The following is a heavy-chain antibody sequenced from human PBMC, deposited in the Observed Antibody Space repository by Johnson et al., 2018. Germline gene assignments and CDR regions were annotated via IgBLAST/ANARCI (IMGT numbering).Heavy chain of an antibody. CDR3: ASLGDTARGDAFDI. V-gene: IGHV1-8*01. Sequence: QVQLVESGAEVKKPGASVKVSCKASGYTFTSYDINWVRQATGQGLEWRGWMNPNSGNTGYAQKCQGRGTMTRKTSISTAYMELSSLRYEDTAVYSCASLGDTARGDAFDIWGQGTMVTVSS. J-gene: IGHJ3*02. D-gene: IGHD5-18*01. CDR1: GYTFTSYD. CDR2: MNPNSGNT.